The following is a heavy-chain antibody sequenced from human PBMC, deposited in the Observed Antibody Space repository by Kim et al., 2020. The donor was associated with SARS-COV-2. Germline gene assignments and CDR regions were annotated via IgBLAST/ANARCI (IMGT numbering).Heavy chain of an antibody. CDR1: GFTFTRNA. CDR2: IGNSDETT. J-gene: IGHJ4*02. Sequence: GGSLRLSCAASGFTFTRNAMAWVRQAPGKGLQWVSAIGNSDETTYADSVKGRFTISRDTSKNTLYLQMNGLRAEDMAIYYCAKDVYRWAFDYWGRGTLVT. V-gene: IGHV3-23*01. D-gene: IGHD6-19*01. CDR3: AKDVYRWAFDY.